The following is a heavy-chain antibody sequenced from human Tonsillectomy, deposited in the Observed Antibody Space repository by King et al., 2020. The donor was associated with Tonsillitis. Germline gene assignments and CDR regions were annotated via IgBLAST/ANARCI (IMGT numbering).Heavy chain of an antibody. D-gene: IGHD5-24*01. Sequence: EVQLVESGGGLVQPGRSLRLSCAASGFTFDDYAMSWVRQAPGKGLEWVSGISWNSDNIGYVDSVKGRFTISRDNAKNSLYLQMNTLRAEDTALYYCAKYGAPSVEMAINGFFDYWGQGTLVTVSS. CDR3: AKYGAPSVEMAINGFFDY. CDR1: GFTFDDYA. CDR2: ISWNSDNI. J-gene: IGHJ4*02. V-gene: IGHV3-9*01.